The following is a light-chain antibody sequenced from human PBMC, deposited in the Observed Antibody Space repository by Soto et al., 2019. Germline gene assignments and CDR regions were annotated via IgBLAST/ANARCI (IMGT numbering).Light chain of an antibody. Sequence: QSVLTQPPSVSGAPVQRVTISCTGSSSNIGAGYDVHWYQQLPGTAPKLLIYGNSNRPSGVPDRFSGSKSGTSASLAITGLQAEDEADYYFQSYDSSLSATVVFGGGTKVTVL. J-gene: IGLJ2*01. CDR1: SSNIGAGYD. CDR3: QSYDSSLSATVV. V-gene: IGLV1-40*01. CDR2: GNS.